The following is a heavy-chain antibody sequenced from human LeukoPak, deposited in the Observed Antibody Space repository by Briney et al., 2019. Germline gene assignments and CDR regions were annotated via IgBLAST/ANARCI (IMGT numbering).Heavy chain of an antibody. D-gene: IGHD3-3*01. CDR1: GYTFTGYY. CDR2: INPNSGGT. V-gene: IGHV1-2*02. J-gene: IGHJ5*02. Sequence: ASVKVSCKASGYTFTGYYMHWVRQAPGQGLEWMGWINPNSGGTNYAQKFQGRVTMTRDTPISTAYMGLSRLRSDDTAVYYCARGPVPPTYYDFWSGYQDWFDPWGQGTLVTVSS. CDR3: ARGPVPPTYYDFWSGYQDWFDP.